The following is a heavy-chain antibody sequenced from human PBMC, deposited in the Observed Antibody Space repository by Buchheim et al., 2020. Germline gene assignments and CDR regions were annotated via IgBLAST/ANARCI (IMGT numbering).Heavy chain of an antibody. CDR1: GFTFSSYG. J-gene: IGHJ6*02. V-gene: IGHV3-30*02. Sequence: QVQLVESGGGVVQPGRSLRLSCAASGFTFSSYGMHWVRQAPGKGLEWVAFIRYDGSNKYYADSVKGRFTISRDNSKNTLYLQMNSLRAEDTAVYYCAKGGYCSGGSCPLYYYYGMGVWGQGTT. CDR2: IRYDGSNK. D-gene: IGHD2-15*01. CDR3: AKGGYCSGGSCPLYYYYGMGV.